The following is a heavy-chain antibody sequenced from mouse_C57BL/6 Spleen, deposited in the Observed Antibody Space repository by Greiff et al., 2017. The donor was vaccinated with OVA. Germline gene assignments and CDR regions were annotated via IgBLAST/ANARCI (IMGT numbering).Heavy chain of an antibody. V-gene: IGHV1-76*01. Sequence: QVQLQQSGAELVRPGASVKLSCKASGYTFTDYYINWVKQRPGQGLEWIARIYPGSGNTYYNEKFKGKATLTAEKSSSTAYMQLSSLTSEDSAVYFCARSYYYGSSYYYARDYWGQGTSVTVSS. CDR3: ARSYYYGSSYYYARDY. J-gene: IGHJ4*01. D-gene: IGHD1-1*01. CDR1: GYTFTDYY. CDR2: IYPGSGNT.